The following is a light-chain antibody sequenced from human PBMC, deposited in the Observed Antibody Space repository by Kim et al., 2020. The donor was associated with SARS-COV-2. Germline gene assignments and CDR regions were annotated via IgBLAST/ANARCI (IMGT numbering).Light chain of an antibody. CDR1: QDIDRY. V-gene: IGKV1-16*02. CDR3: QQYLRYPPT. CDR2: GTY. Sequence: DIQMTQSPSSLSASVGDRVTITCRASQDIDRYLAWFQQKPGRAPKSLIYGTYRLQSGVPSKFSGSASGTVFTLTITSLQPEDSATYYCQQYLRYPPTFGGGTKLEI. J-gene: IGKJ4*01.